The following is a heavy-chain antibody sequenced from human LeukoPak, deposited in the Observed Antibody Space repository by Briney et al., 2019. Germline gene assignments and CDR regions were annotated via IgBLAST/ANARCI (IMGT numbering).Heavy chain of an antibody. V-gene: IGHV2-26*01. CDR3: ARIQRYYDSSGYFRFDY. CDR2: LFSNDEK. Sequence: ESGPTLVNPTETLTLTCTVSGFSLSNARMGVSWIRQPPGKALEWLAHLFSNDEKSYSTSLKSRLTISKDTSKSQVVLTMTNMDPVDTATYYCARIQRYYDSSGYFRFDYWGQGTLVTVSS. J-gene: IGHJ4*02. D-gene: IGHD3-22*01. CDR1: GFSLSNARMG.